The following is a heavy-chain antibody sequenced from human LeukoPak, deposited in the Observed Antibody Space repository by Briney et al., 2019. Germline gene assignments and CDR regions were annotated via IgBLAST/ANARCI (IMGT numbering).Heavy chain of an antibody. CDR2: INPNSGGT. V-gene: IGHV1-2*06. CDR1: GYTFTGYY. Sequence: ASVKVSCKASGYTFTGYYMHWVRQAPGQGLEWMGRINPNSGGTNYAQKFQGRVTMTRDTSISTAYMELSRLRSDDTAVYYCARVASGSYWGGYYFDYWGQGTLVTVSS. J-gene: IGHJ4*02. D-gene: IGHD1-26*01. CDR3: ARVASGSYWGGYYFDY.